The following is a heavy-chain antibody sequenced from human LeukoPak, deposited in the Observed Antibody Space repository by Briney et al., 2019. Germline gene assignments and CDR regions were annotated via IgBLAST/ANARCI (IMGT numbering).Heavy chain of an antibody. CDR1: GFTFTNYN. J-gene: IGHJ3*02. CDR3: ARVRDGYNDAYDI. CDR2: INPSGGST. D-gene: IGHD5-24*01. V-gene: IGHV1-46*01. Sequence: GASVKVSCKASGFTFTNYNMHWVRQAPGQGLVWMGIINPSGGSTNYAQNFQARVTMTRDTSTSTVYMELSSLRSEDTAVYYCARVRDGYNDAYDIWGQGTMVTVPS.